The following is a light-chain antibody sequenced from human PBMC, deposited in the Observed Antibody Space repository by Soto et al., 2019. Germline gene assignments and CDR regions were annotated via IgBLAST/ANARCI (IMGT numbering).Light chain of an antibody. J-gene: IGLJ1*01. Sequence: QSALTQPPSVSGSPGQSVTISCTGMSSDTGGYNYVAWYQQLPSKAPKVMIYDVSKRPSGVPDRFSGSNSGNTASLTISGLQAEDEAEYYCCSYAGTTHVFGTGTKVTVL. V-gene: IGLV2-11*01. CDR1: SSDTGGYNY. CDR2: DVS. CDR3: CSYAGTTHV.